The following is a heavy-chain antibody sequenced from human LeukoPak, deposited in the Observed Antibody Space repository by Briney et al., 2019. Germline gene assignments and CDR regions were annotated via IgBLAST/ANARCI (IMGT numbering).Heavy chain of an antibody. Sequence: GGSLRLSCAASGFTFSRYDMHWVRQATGKGLEWVSAIGITGDTYYPGSVKGRFTISRENAKNSLYLQMNSLRAGDTAVYYCARAYYDSSAYNNYYYYGMDVWGQGTTVTVSS. CDR2: IGITGDT. CDR1: GFTFSRYD. V-gene: IGHV3-13*01. D-gene: IGHD3-22*01. CDR3: ARAYYDSSAYNNYYYYGMDV. J-gene: IGHJ6*02.